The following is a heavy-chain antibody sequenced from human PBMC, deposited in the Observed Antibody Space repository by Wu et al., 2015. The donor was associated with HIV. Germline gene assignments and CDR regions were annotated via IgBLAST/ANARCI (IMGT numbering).Heavy chain of an antibody. CDR2: ISGYNGNT. J-gene: IGHJ4*02. Sequence: QVQPVQSGGEVKKPGASVKVSCKASGYTFTSYGISWVRQSPGQGLEWMGWISGYNGNTDYAQKFQGRVTVTTDTSTNTAYMELRSLRSDDTAVYYCARVYDSSGYLADPDYWGQGTLVTVSS. CDR1: GYTFTSYG. CDR3: ARVYDSSGYLADPDY. V-gene: IGHV1-18*01. D-gene: IGHD3-22*01.